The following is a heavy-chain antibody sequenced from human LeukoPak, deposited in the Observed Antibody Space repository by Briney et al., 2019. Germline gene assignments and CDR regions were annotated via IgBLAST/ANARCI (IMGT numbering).Heavy chain of an antibody. D-gene: IGHD6-13*01. V-gene: IGHV4-34*01. CDR3: ARAGSSSWKPDY. CDR2: INHSGST. CDR1: GGSFSGCY. Sequence: PSETLSLTCAVYGGSFSGCYWSWIRQPPGKGLEWIGEINHSGSTNYNPSLKSRVTISVDTSKNQFSLKLSSVTAADTAVYYCARAGSSSWKPDYWGQGTLVTVSS. J-gene: IGHJ4*02.